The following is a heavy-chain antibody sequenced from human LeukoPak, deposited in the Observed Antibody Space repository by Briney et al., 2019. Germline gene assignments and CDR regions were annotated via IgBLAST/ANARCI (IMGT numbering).Heavy chain of an antibody. Sequence: GASVKVSCKASGYTFTSYDINWVRQATGQGLEWMGWMNPNSGNTGYAQKFQGRVTMTRNTSISTAYMELSSLRSEDTAVYYCATSLSSSWYFGYYYYYMDVWGKGTTVTVSS. V-gene: IGHV1-8*01. CDR1: GYTFTSYD. CDR3: ATSLSSSWYFGYYYYYMDV. J-gene: IGHJ6*03. CDR2: MNPNSGNT. D-gene: IGHD6-13*01.